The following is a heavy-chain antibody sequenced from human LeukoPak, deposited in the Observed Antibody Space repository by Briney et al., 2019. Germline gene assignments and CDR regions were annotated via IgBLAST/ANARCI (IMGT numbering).Heavy chain of an antibody. V-gene: IGHV1-69*05. J-gene: IGHJ6*03. D-gene: IGHD5-18*01. CDR2: IIPIFGTA. Sequence: ASVKVSCKASGGTFSSYAISWVRQAPGQGLEWMGRIIPIFGTANYAQKFQGRVTITTDESTSTAYMELSSLRSEDTAVYYCARASGRADTAMVKGEYYMDVWGKGTTVTVSS. CDR1: GGTFSSYA. CDR3: ARASGRADTAMVKGEYYMDV.